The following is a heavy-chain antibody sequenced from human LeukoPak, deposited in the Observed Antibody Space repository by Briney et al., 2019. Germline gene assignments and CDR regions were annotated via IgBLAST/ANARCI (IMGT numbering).Heavy chain of an antibody. Sequence: ASVKVSCKTSGYTFTSFHVHWVRQAPGQGLEWMGWINTGNDHTRYSPKFQGRVTVAMDTSATTAYMELNSLTSEDTAVYYCARKSTNAGGGFDYWGQGTLVAVSS. J-gene: IGHJ4*02. CDR2: INTGNDHT. V-gene: IGHV1-3*04. CDR3: ARKSTNAGGGFDY. D-gene: IGHD2-8*01. CDR1: GYTFTSFH.